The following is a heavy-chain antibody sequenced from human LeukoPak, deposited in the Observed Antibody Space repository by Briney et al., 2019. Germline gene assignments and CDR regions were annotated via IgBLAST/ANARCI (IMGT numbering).Heavy chain of an antibody. D-gene: IGHD4-23*01. CDR1: GGSISSSSYY. V-gene: IGHV4-39*01. Sequence: SETLSLTCTVSGGSISSSSYYWGWIRQPPGKGLEWIVSIYYSGSTYYNPSLKSRITISVDTSKNPFSLKLSSVTAAAPAVYXXXXXXXXAGKIGAFDIWGQGTMVTVSS. J-gene: IGHJ3*02. CDR2: IYYSGST. CDR3: XXXXXXAGKIGAFDI.